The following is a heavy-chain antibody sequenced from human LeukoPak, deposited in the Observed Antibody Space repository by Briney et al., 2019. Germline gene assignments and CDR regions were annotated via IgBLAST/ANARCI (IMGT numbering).Heavy chain of an antibody. Sequence: GGSLRLSCAASGFTVSSNYMSWVLQAPGKGLEWVSAISGSGGSTYYADSVKGRFTISRDNSKNTLYLQMNSLRAEDTAVYYCAIVHVRRGSAFDIWGQGTMVTVSS. CDR2: ISGSGGST. V-gene: IGHV3-23*01. CDR3: AIVHVRRGSAFDI. D-gene: IGHD3-10*01. J-gene: IGHJ3*02. CDR1: GFTVSSNY.